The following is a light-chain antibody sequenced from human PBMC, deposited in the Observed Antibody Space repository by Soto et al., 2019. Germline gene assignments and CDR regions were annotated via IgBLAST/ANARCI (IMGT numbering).Light chain of an antibody. J-gene: IGKJ3*01. CDR2: GAS. CDR1: QSVSSN. V-gene: IGKV3-15*01. Sequence: EIVMTQSPATLSVSPGERATLSCRASQSVSSNLAWYQQKPGQAPRLLIYGASTRAPGIPARFSGSGSGTEFTLTISSLQSEDFAVYDLQQYNDWPPFTIGPGTRVDIK. CDR3: QQYNDWPPFT.